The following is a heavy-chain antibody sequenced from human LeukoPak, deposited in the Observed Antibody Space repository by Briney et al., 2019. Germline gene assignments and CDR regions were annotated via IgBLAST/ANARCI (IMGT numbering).Heavy chain of an antibody. J-gene: IGHJ3*02. Sequence: GGSLRLSCAASGFTFSSYGMHWVRQAPGKGLEWVAVISYDGSNKYYADSVKGRFTISRDNSKNTLYLQMNSLRADDTAVYYCALTGSDSSGYYYVSDAFDIWGQGTMVTVSS. CDR2: ISYDGSNK. CDR1: GFTFSSYG. CDR3: ALTGSDSSGYYYVSDAFDI. V-gene: IGHV3-30*03. D-gene: IGHD3-22*01.